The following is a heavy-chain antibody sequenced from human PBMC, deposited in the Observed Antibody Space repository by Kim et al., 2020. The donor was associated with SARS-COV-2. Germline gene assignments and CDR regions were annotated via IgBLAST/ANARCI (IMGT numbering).Heavy chain of an antibody. V-gene: IGHV4-34*01. CDR3: ARGPKFFQRVKTMNA. CDR1: GGSFSDYY. Sequence: SETLSLTCDFSGGSFSDYYWSWIRQAPGKGLEWIGEVNYSGSTNYNPSLKSRVSISVDRSKNQFSLTVRSMTGADTAVYYCARGPKFFQRVKTMNAWGQGTTVTVSS. J-gene: IGHJ6*01. CDR2: VNYSGST.